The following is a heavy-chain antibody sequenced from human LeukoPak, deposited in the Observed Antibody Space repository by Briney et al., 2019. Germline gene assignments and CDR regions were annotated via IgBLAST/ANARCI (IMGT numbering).Heavy chain of an antibody. CDR2: ISSNGATT. CDR3: ARRGYNYGFDY. Sequence: GGSLRLSCAASGFTFSSYAMYWVRQAPGKGLEYVSGISSNGATTYYANSVKGRFTISRDNSKNTLYLQMGSLRAEDMAVYHCARRGYNYGFDYWGQGTLVTVSS. CDR1: GFTFSSYA. V-gene: IGHV3-64*01. J-gene: IGHJ4*02. D-gene: IGHD5-18*01.